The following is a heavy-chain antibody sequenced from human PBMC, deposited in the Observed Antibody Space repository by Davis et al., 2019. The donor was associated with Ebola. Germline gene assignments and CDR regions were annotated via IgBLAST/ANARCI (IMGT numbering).Heavy chain of an antibody. D-gene: IGHD3-10*01. Sequence: PSETLSLTCTVSGGSISSGDYYWSWIRQPPGKGLEWIGYIYYSGSTYYNPSLKSRVTISVDTSKNQFSLKLSSVTAADTAVYYCARDGEPYGSGSYLDYWGQGTLVTVSS. V-gene: IGHV4-30-4*01. CDR3: ARDGEPYGSGSYLDY. CDR2: IYYSGST. CDR1: GGSISSGDYY. J-gene: IGHJ4*02.